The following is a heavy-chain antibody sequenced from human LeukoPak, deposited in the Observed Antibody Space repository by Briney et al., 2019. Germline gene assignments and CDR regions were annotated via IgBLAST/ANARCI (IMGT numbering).Heavy chain of an antibody. J-gene: IGHJ4*02. V-gene: IGHV1-69*04. CDR3: ARGEWDTAMVRRAVYFDY. CDR2: IIPILGIA. D-gene: IGHD5-18*01. CDR1: GYTFTSYA. Sequence: GASVKVSCKASGYTFTSYAISWVRQAPGQGLEWMGRIIPILGIANYAQKFQGRVTITADKSTSTAYMELSSLRSEDTAVYYCARGEWDTAMVRRAVYFDYWGQGTLVTVSS.